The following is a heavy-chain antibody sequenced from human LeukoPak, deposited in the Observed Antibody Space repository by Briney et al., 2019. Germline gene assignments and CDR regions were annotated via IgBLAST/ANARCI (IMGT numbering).Heavy chain of an antibody. D-gene: IGHD3-16*01. CDR3: ARDQGAWGYGYNFDY. J-gene: IGHJ4*02. CDR2: IRYDGSNK. Sequence: PGGSLRLSCAASGFTFSNYNMNWVRQAPGKGLEWVAFIRYDGSNKYYADSVKGRFTISRDNSKNTLHLQMISLRAEDTAVYYCARDQGAWGYGYNFDYWGQGTLVTVSS. CDR1: GFTFSNYN. V-gene: IGHV3-30*02.